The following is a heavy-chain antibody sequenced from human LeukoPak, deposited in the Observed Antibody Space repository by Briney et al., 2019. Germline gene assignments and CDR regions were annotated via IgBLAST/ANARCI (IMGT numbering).Heavy chain of an antibody. D-gene: IGHD2-15*01. CDR3: AKDLVLGYCSGGSCRDFDY. Sequence: PGGSLRLSCAASGFTFSSYAMHWVRQAPGKGLEWVAVISYDGSNKYYADSVKGRFTISRDNSKNTLYLQMNSLRAEDTAVYYCAKDLVLGYCSGGSCRDFDYWGQGTLVTVSS. CDR1: GFTFSSYA. V-gene: IGHV3-30-3*01. J-gene: IGHJ4*02. CDR2: ISYDGSNK.